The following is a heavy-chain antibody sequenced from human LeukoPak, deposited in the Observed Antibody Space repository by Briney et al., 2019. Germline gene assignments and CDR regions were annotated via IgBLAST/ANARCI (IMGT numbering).Heavy chain of an antibody. D-gene: IGHD6-13*01. V-gene: IGHV4-59*01. Sequence: SETLSLTCTVSGGSISSYYWSWIRQPPGKGLEWIGYIYYSGNTNYNPSLKSRVTISVDTSKNQFSLKLSSVTAADTAVYFCGSSHSSSWYDFWGQGTLVTASS. CDR3: GSSHSSSWYDF. CDR1: GGSISSYY. CDR2: IYYSGNT. J-gene: IGHJ4*02.